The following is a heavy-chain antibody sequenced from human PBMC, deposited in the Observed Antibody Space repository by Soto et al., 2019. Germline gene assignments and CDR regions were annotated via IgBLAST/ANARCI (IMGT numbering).Heavy chain of an antibody. V-gene: IGHV1-18*01. CDR1: GYTYRIYS. J-gene: IGHJ4*02. Sequence: ASVKVSCKTSGYTYRIYSITWVRQAPGQGLEWMGWISTYNHDTRYAQRFQGRLSMATDTSTSTAYMELRSLTFEDTAVYYCARDRKNSNWPNFDSRGPGTLVTVSS. D-gene: IGHD6-13*01. CDR3: ARDRKNSNWPNFDS. CDR2: ISTYNHDT.